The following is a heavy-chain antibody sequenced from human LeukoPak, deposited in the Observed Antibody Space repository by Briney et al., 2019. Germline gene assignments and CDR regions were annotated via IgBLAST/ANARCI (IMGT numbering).Heavy chain of an antibody. V-gene: IGHV3-7*01. CDR2: IKEDGSEE. CDR3: ARTGGYCSSISCYGAFDI. Sequence: GGSLRLSCTASGFTFSIYRMSWVRQAPGKGLEWVASIKEDGSEEHYVDSVKGRFTISRDNARNSVHVQMNSLRAEDTAVYFCARTGGYCSSISCYGAFDIWGQGTMVTVSS. D-gene: IGHD2-2*01. J-gene: IGHJ3*02. CDR1: GFTFSIYR.